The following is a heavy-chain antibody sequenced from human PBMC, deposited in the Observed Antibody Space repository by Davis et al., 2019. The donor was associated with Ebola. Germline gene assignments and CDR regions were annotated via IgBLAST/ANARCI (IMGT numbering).Heavy chain of an antibody. V-gene: IGHV4-59*01. D-gene: IGHD4-17*01. J-gene: IGHJ5*02. CDR2: IYYSGST. CDR1: GGSISSYY. CDR3: ARDPKTTVTTRHWFDP. Sequence: MPSETLSLTCTVSGGSISSYYWSWIRQPPGKGLEWIGYIYYSGSTNYNPSLKSRVTTSVDTSKNQFSLKLSSVTAADTAVYYCARDPKTTVTTRHWFDPWGQGTLVTVSS.